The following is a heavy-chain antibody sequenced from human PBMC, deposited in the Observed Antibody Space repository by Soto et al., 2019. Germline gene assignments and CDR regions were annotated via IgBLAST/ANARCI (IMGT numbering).Heavy chain of an antibody. CDR1: GYTFTSYG. V-gene: IGHV1-18*01. Sequence: VKVSCKASGYTFTSYGISWVRQAPGQGLEWMGWISAYNGNTNYAQKLQGRVTMTTDTSTSTAYMELRSLRADDTAVYYSAEYNYDSSGYYYRNHNGYDPWGQETLGTVPS. D-gene: IGHD3-22*01. CDR3: AEYNYDSSGYYYRNHNGYDP. CDR2: ISAYNGNT. J-gene: IGHJ5*02.